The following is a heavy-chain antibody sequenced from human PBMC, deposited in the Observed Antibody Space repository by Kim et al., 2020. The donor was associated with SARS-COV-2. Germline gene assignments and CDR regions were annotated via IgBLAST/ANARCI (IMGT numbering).Heavy chain of an antibody. J-gene: IGHJ6*02. CDR1: GYTFTNYT. CDR2: INTNTGNP. D-gene: IGHD3-10*01. Sequence: ASVKVSCKASGYTFTNYTMNWVRHAPGQGLEWMGWINTNTGNPTYAQGFTGRFVFSLDTSVSTAYLQISSLKAEDTAVYYCARGTPMVRGVITPPYYYGMDVWGQGTTVTVSS. V-gene: IGHV7-4-1*02. CDR3: ARGTPMVRGVITPPYYYGMDV.